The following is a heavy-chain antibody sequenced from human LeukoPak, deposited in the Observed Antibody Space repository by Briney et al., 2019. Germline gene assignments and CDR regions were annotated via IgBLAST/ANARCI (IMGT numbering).Heavy chain of an antibody. V-gene: IGHV4-38-2*02. J-gene: IGHJ5*02. CDR3: ARGGGRPKHRGYSYGPARTCWFDP. CDR2: IYHSGST. Sequence: PSETLSLTCTVSGYSISSGYYWGWIRQPPGKGLEWIGSIYHSGSTYYNPSLKSRVTISVDTSKNQFSLKLSSVTAADTAVYYCARGGGRPKHRGYSYGPARTCWFDPWGQGTLVTVSS. CDR1: GYSISSGYY. D-gene: IGHD5-18*01.